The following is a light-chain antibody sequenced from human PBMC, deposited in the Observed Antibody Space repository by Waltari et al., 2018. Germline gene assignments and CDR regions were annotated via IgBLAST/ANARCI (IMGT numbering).Light chain of an antibody. CDR1: QSILTW. J-gene: IGKJ4*01. V-gene: IGKV1-5*03. Sequence: DIQMTQSPSTLSASVGDRVPITCRASQSILTWLAWYQQKPGKAPRLLMSKASSLQTGVPSRFSGSGSGTEFTLTISSLEPDDFATYYCQQYNTYSPGPTFGGGTKVEIK. CDR3: QQYNTYSPGPT. CDR2: KAS.